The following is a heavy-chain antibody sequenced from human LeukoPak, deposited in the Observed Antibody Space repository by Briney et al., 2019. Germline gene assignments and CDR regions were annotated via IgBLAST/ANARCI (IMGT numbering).Heavy chain of an antibody. CDR1: GGSISSYY. J-gene: IGHJ6*02. V-gene: IGHV4-59*01. D-gene: IGHD2-2*01. CDR2: IYYSGST. Sequence: SETLSLTCSVAGGSISSYYWSWIRQPPGKGLEYIGYIYYSGSTNYNPSLKSRVTISVDTSKDQFSLNLTSVTAADTAVYYCARLKCISTTCPSRYVMDVWGQGTTVTVSS. CDR3: ARLKCISTTCPSRYVMDV.